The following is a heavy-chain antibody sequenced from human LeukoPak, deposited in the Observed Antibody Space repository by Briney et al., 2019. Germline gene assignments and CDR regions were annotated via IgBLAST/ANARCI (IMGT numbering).Heavy chain of an antibody. CDR3: ATTQSVLAYYFDY. Sequence: GGSLRLSCAASGFTFSSYSMNWVRQAPGKGLEWVSSISSSSSYIYYADSVKGRFTISRDNAKNSLYLQMNSLRAEDTAVYYCATTQSVLAYYFDYWGQGTLVTVSS. CDR1: GFTFSSYS. CDR2: ISSSSSYI. J-gene: IGHJ4*02. V-gene: IGHV3-21*01. D-gene: IGHD3-3*02.